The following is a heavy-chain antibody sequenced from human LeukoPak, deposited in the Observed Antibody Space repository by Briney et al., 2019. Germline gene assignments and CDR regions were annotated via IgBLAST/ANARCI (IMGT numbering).Heavy chain of an antibody. J-gene: IGHJ4*02. Sequence: GGSLRLSCAASGFTFSSYSMNWVRQAPGKGLEWVSSISSSSSYIYYADSVKGRFTISRDNAKNSLYLQMNSLRAEDTAVYYCASGLYSGSYGGDYWGQGTLVTVSS. CDR2: ISSSSSYI. CDR3: ASGLYSGSYGGDY. V-gene: IGHV3-21*01. CDR1: GFTFSSYS. D-gene: IGHD1-26*01.